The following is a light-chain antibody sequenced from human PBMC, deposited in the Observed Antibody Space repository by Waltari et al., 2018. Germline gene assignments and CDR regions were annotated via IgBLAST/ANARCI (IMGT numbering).Light chain of an antibody. CDR3: QQYTTYPIT. Sequence: DIQMTQSPSTLSASVGDRVTIACRASQNLNTWLAWYQQKPGRAPKVLIYDASSLESGVTSRFSGSGSGTEFTLTIDGLQPDDFAIYYCQQYTTYPITFGQGTRLEIK. CDR1: QNLNTW. CDR2: DAS. V-gene: IGKV1-5*01. J-gene: IGKJ5*01.